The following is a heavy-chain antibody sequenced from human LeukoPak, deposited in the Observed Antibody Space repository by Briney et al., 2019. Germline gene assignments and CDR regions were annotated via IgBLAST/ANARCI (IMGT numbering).Heavy chain of an antibody. CDR1: GFTFSSYW. J-gene: IGHJ4*02. V-gene: IGHV3-7*05. Sequence: GGSLRLSCAASGFTFSSYWMSWVRQAPGKGLEWVANIKQDGSEKYYVDSVKGRFTISRDNAKISLYLEMNSLRGEDTAVYHCATGGHYHGDWGQGTLVTVSS. CDR2: IKQDGSEK. CDR3: ATGGHYHGD. D-gene: IGHD1-1*01.